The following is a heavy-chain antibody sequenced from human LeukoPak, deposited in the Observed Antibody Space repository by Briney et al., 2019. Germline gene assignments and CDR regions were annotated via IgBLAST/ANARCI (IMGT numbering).Heavy chain of an antibody. J-gene: IGHJ4*02. CDR3: ARGTLKAAATDFDY. D-gene: IGHD6-13*01. CDR2: INWNGGST. CDR1: GFTFGDYA. V-gene: IGHV3-20*04. Sequence: GGSLRLSCTASGFTFGDYAMSWVRQAPGKGLEWVSGINWNGGSTGYADSVKGRFTISRDNAKNSLYLQMNSLRAEDTALYYCARGTLKAAATDFDYWGQGTLVTVSS.